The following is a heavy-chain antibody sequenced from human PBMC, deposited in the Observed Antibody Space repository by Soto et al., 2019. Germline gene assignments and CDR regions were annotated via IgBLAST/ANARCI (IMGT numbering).Heavy chain of an antibody. CDR1: GGSFSGYY. J-gene: IGHJ4*02. CDR2: INHSGST. V-gene: IGHV4-34*01. Sequence: SETLSLTCAVYGGSFSGYYWSWIRQPPGKGLEWIGEINHSGSTNYNPSLKSRVTISVDTSKNQFSLKLSSVTAADTAVYYCARLDVLTGYYLYFDYWGQGTLVTVSS. D-gene: IGHD3-9*01. CDR3: ARLDVLTGYYLYFDY.